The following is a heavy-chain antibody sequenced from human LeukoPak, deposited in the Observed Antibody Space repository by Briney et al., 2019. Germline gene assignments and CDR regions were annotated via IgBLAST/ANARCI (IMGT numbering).Heavy chain of an antibody. CDR2: IYHSGST. CDR3: ARSPHVLLWFGNSPGDDAFDI. J-gene: IGHJ3*02. V-gene: IGHV4-38-2*02. D-gene: IGHD3-10*01. CDR1: GYSISSGYH. Sequence: SETLSLTCTVSGYSISSGYHWGWIRQPPGKGLEWIGSIYHSGSTYYNPSLKSRVTISVDTSKNQFSLKLSSVTAADTAVYYCARSPHVLLWFGNSPGDDAFDIWGQGTMVTVSS.